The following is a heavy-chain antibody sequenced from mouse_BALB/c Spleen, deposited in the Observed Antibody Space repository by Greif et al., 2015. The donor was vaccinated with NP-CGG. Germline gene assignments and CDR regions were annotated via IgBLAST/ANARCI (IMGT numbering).Heavy chain of an antibody. CDR3: NVIYYYGSSDY. V-gene: IGHV14-4*02. CDR1: GLNIKDYY. D-gene: IGHD1-1*01. Sequence: VQLQQSGAELVRSGASVKLSCTASGLNIKDYYMHWVKQRPEQGLEWIGWIDPENGDTEYAPKFQGKATMTADTSSNTAYLQLSSLTSEDTAVYYCNVIYYYGSSDYWGQGTTLTVSS. J-gene: IGHJ2*01. CDR2: IDPENGDT.